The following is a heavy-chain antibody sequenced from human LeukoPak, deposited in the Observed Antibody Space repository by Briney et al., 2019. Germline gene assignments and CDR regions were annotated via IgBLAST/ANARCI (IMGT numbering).Heavy chain of an antibody. V-gene: IGHV1-69*05. CDR2: IIRSFCYA. CDR1: GRTYSGYA. Sequence: SVKLSCKASGRTYSGYAITWVRQAPGQGLEWMSGIIRSFCYANYAQKFQGRVTITTDESTSTAYMELSSLRSEDTAVYYCARDSRLAGPYCGGDCYLSYYYYMDVWGKGTTVTVSS. D-gene: IGHD2-21*02. CDR3: ARDSRLAGPYCGGDCYLSYYYYMDV. J-gene: IGHJ6*03.